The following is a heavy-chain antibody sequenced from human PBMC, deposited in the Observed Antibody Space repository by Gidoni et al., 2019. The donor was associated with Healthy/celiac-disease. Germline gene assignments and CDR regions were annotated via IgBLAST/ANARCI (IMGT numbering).Heavy chain of an antibody. Sequence: QVQLVQSGAEVKKPGSSVKLSGQASGGTFRSYAISWVRQDPGQGLEWMGGIIPIFGTANYAQKFQGRVTITADKSTSTAYMELSSLRSEDTAVYYCARGAPGLNDYWGQGTLVTVSS. D-gene: IGHD3-10*01. V-gene: IGHV1-69*06. CDR2: IIPIFGTA. CDR3: ARGAPGLNDY. CDR1: GGTFRSYA. J-gene: IGHJ4*02.